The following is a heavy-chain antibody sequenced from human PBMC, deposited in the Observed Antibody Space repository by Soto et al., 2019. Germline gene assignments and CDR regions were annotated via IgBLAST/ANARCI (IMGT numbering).Heavy chain of an antibody. CDR2: ISGSGGST. Sequence: EVQLLESGGGLVQPGGSLRLSCAASGFTFSTYAMSWVRQAPGKGLEWVSAISGSGGSTYYADSVKGRFTISRDNSKNSLYLQMNSLRAEDTAVYYWAKDPRIGIAVAGVFDYWGQGPLVTVSS. D-gene: IGHD6-19*01. V-gene: IGHV3-23*01. J-gene: IGHJ4*02. CDR3: AKDPRIGIAVAGVFDY. CDR1: GFTFSTYA.